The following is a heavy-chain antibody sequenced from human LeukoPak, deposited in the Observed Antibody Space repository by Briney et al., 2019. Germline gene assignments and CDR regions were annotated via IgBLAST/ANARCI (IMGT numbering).Heavy chain of an antibody. D-gene: IGHD4-17*01. CDR2: INADGSST. J-gene: IGHJ5*02. Sequence: GGSLRLSCAASGFTFNTYWMHWVRQAPGKGLVWVSRINADGSSTRYADSVKGRFTISRDNAKNTLYLQMNSLRAEDTAEYYCARGVNGDSRFDPWGQGTLVTVSS. CDR1: GFTFNTYW. CDR3: ARGVNGDSRFDP. V-gene: IGHV3-74*01.